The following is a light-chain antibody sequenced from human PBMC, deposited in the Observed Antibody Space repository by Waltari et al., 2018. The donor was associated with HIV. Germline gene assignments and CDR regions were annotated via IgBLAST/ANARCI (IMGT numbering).Light chain of an antibody. CDR3: SSYTSSSTLSWV. J-gene: IGLJ3*02. CDR1: RSDVGGYNY. Sequence: QSALTQPASVSGSPGQSITISCTGTRSDVGGYNYVSWYQQHPGKAPKLMISDVSNRPSGVSNRFYGSKSGDTASLTISGLQAEDEADYYCSSYTSSSTLSWVFGGGTKLTVL. V-gene: IGLV2-14*03. CDR2: DVS.